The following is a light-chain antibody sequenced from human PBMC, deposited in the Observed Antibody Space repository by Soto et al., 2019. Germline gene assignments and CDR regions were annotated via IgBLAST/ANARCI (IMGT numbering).Light chain of an antibody. V-gene: IGKV1-9*01. CDR3: QQLKSCTQT. CDR1: QGISNY. Sequence: DIQLTQSPSSLSASVGDSATITCRASQGISNYLARYLQKPGKAPKIXMYAAFNLHSGVRSRFSGSGSGTEFTLTISSLQPEDFATYYCQQLKSCTQTFGQGTQVDIK. CDR2: AAF. J-gene: IGKJ1*01.